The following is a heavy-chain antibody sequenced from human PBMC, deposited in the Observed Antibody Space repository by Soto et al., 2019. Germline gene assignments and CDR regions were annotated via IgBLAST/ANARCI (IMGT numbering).Heavy chain of an antibody. CDR1: GFAFSNYA. CDR3: ARDRGGYDRLYYYHGMDV. V-gene: IGHV3-23*01. D-gene: IGHD5-12*01. CDR2: LSGSGGNT. Sequence: GGSLRLSCSASGFAFSNYAMAWVRQAPGQGLEWISSLSGSGGNTYYADSVKGRFTISRDNSKNTLSLHMNSLTAEDTAVYYCARDRGGYDRLYYYHGMDVWGQGTTVTVSS. J-gene: IGHJ6*02.